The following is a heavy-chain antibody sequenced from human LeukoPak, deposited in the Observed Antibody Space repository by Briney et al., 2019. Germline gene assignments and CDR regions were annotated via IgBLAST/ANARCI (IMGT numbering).Heavy chain of an antibody. V-gene: IGHV3-23*01. D-gene: IGHD1-7*01. CDR2: ISGSGGST. Sequence: GGSLRLSCAASGFTFSSYAMSWVRQAPGKGLEWVSAISGSGGSTYYADSVKGRFTISRDNSKNTLYLQMNSQRAEDTAVYYCAKGPGPIARGPCDYWGQGTLVTVSS. J-gene: IGHJ4*02. CDR1: GFTFSSYA. CDR3: AKGPGPIARGPCDY.